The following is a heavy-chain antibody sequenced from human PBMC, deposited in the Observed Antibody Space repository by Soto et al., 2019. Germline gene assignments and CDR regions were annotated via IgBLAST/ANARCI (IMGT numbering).Heavy chain of an antibody. J-gene: IGHJ6*02. V-gene: IGHV4-59*01. CDR2: IYYSGST. CDR1: GGSISSYY. Sequence: TSETLSLTCTVSGGSISSYYWSWIRQPPGKGLEWIGYIYYSGSTNYNPSLKSRVTISVDTSKNQFSLKLSSVTAADTAVYYCARDQGVLELHNYYYYGMDGWGQGTTVTVSS. CDR3: ARDQGVLELHNYYYYGMDG. D-gene: IGHD1-7*01.